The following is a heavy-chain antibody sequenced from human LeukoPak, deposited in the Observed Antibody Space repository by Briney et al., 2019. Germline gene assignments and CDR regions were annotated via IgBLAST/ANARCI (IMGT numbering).Heavy chain of an antibody. CDR3: AKGSYYDSSGTYYFDY. CDR1: GFTFSSYA. D-gene: IGHD3-22*01. J-gene: IGHJ4*02. CDR2: ISGSGDNT. V-gene: IGHV3-23*01. Sequence: LPGGSLRLSCAASGFTFSSYAMSWVRQAPGKGLEWVSAISGSGDNTYYADSVKGRFTISRDNSKNTLYLQMNSLRAEDTALYYCAKGSYYDSSGTYYFDYWGQGPWSPSPQ.